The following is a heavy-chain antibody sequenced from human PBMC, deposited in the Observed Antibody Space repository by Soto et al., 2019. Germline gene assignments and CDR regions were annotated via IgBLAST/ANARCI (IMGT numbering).Heavy chain of an antibody. D-gene: IGHD1-26*01. CDR3: AREEGASGH. J-gene: IGHJ4*02. CDR2: IYYSGST. Sequence: SETLSLTCTVSGGSIRSYYWSWIRQPPGKGLEWIGYIYYSGSTNYNPSLKSRVTISADTSKNQFSLKLSSVTAADTAVYYCAREEGASGHWGQGTLVTVSS. V-gene: IGHV4-59*01. CDR1: GGSIRSYY.